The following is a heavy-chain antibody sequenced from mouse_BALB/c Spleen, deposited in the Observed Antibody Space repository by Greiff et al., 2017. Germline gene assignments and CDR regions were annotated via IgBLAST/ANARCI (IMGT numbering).Heavy chain of an antibody. Sequence: VQLQQSGAELVRSGASVKLSCTASGFNIKDYYMHWVKQRPEQGLEWIGWIDPENGDTEYAPKFQGKATMTADTSSNTAYLQLSSLTSEDTAVYYCNVGDYYGSSQSGFAYWGQGTLVTVSA. V-gene: IGHV14-4*02. J-gene: IGHJ3*01. D-gene: IGHD1-1*01. CDR1: GFNIKDYY. CDR2: IDPENGDT. CDR3: NVGDYYGSSQSGFAY.